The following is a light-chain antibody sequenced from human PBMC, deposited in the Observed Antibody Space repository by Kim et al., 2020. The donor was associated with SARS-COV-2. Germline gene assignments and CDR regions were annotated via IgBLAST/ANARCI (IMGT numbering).Light chain of an antibody. Sequence: ASVGDRVTITCRASQGIYSNLGWYQQKPGTAPKCLIYAASILQSGVPSRFSGSGSGTEFTLPINSLEPEDFATYFCLQANGYPRVFGQRTKVDIK. CDR1: QGIYSN. J-gene: IGKJ1*01. V-gene: IGKV1-17*01. CDR3: LQANGYPRV. CDR2: AAS.